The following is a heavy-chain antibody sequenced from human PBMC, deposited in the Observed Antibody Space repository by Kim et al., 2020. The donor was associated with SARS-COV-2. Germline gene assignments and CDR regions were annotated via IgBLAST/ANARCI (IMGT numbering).Heavy chain of an antibody. CDR1: GYTFTSYA. J-gene: IGHJ4*02. V-gene: IGHV1-3*01. Sequence: ASVKVSCKASGYTFTSYAMHWVRQAPGQRLEWMGWINAGNGNTKYSQKFQGRVTITRDTSASTAYMELSSLRSEDTAVYYCAGGAWGSYLFDYWGQGTLVTVSS. D-gene: IGHD3-16*02. CDR3: AGGAWGSYLFDY. CDR2: INAGNGNT.